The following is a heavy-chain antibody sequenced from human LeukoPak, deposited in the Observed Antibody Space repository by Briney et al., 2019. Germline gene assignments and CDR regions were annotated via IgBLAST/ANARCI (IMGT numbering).Heavy chain of an antibody. V-gene: IGHV3-9*01. CDR2: ISWNSGSI. Sequence: GGSLRLSCAASGFTFDDYAMHWVRQAPGKGLEWVSGISWNSGSIGYADSVKGRFTISRDNAKNSLYLQMNSLRAEDTALYYCAKGDSSWAYFDYWGQGTLVTVSS. CDR3: AKGDSSWAYFDY. CDR1: GFTFDDYA. J-gene: IGHJ4*02. D-gene: IGHD6-13*01.